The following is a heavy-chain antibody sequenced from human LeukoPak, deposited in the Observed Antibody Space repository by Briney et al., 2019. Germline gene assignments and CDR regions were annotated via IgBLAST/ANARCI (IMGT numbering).Heavy chain of an antibody. J-gene: IGHJ4*02. Sequence: SQTLSLTCTVSGGSISSGNYYWSWIRQPAGKGLEWVGRIYTSGSTNYDPSLKSRVTISVDTSKSQFSLKLSSVIAADTAVYYCARATYEDFDSWGQGTLVTVSS. CDR1: GGSISSGNYY. CDR3: ARATYEDFDS. D-gene: IGHD3-22*01. CDR2: IYTSGST. V-gene: IGHV4-61*02.